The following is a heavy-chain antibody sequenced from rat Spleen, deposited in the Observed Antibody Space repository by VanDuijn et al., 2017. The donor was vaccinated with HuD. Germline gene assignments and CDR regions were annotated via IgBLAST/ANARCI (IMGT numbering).Heavy chain of an antibody. V-gene: IGHV2-1*01. CDR2: IWSGGST. J-gene: IGHJ3*01. D-gene: IGHD1-12*02. CDR3: ARSHDGTYYFDFWFPY. CDR1: GFLLTSNS. Sequence: QVQVKESGPGLVQPSQTLSLTCTVSGFLLTSNSVSWVRQPPGKGLEWMGVIWSGGSTNYNSVLESRLSISRDTSKSQVFLKMNSLQTEDTSMYFCARSHDGTYYFDFWFPYWGQGTLVTVSS.